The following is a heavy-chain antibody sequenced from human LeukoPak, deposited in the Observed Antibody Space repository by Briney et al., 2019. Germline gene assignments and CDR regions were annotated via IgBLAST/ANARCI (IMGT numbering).Heavy chain of an antibody. D-gene: IGHD2-2*01. J-gene: IGHJ5*02. CDR1: GGTFSSYA. Sequence: EASVKVSCKASGGTFSSYAISCVRQAPGQGLEWMGGIIPIFGKANYAQKFQGRVTITADKSTSTAYMELSSLRSEDTAVYYCAREEGTSYPGWFDPWGQGTLVTVSS. V-gene: IGHV1-69*06. CDR3: AREEGTSYPGWFDP. CDR2: IIPIFGKA.